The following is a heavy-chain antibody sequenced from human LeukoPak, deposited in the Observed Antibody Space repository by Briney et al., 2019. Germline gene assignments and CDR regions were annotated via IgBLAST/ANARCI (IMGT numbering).Heavy chain of an antibody. J-gene: IGHJ4*02. D-gene: IGHD6-19*01. V-gene: IGHV3-30*02. CDR2: IRYDGSNK. CDR3: AKVGIAVAGTFIFDY. Sequence: GGSLRLSCAGSGFTFSSYGMHWVRQAPGKGLEWVAFIRYDGSNKYYADSVKGRFTISRDNSKNTLYLQMNSLRAEDTAVYYCAKVGIAVAGTFIFDYWGQGTLVTVSS. CDR1: GFTFSSYG.